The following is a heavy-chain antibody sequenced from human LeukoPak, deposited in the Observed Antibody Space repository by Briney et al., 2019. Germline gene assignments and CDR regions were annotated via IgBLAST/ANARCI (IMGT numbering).Heavy chain of an antibody. J-gene: IGHJ5*02. Sequence: GGSLRLSCAASGFTSSAYNMIWVRQAPGKGLEWLSYISGSSSAIYYADSVQGRFTISRDNAKNSLSLQMSSLRVEDTAVYYCVRDRTLGVRDGFILAWGQGTLVTVSS. V-gene: IGHV3-48*01. CDR3: VRDRTLGVRDGFILA. CDR1: GFTSSAYN. CDR2: ISGSSSAI. D-gene: IGHD5-24*01.